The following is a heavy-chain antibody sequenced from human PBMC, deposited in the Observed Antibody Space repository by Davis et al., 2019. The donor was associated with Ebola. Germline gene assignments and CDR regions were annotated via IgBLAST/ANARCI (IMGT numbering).Heavy chain of an antibody. CDR1: GGSFSGYY. Sequence: MPSETLSLTCAVYGGSFSGYYWSWIRQPPGKGLEWIGEINHSVSTNYNPSLKSRVTISVDTSKNQFSLKLSSVTAADTAVYYCARDKLRRFDYWGQGTLVTVPS. CDR2: INHSVST. V-gene: IGHV4-34*01. D-gene: IGHD4-17*01. CDR3: ARDKLRRFDY. J-gene: IGHJ4*02.